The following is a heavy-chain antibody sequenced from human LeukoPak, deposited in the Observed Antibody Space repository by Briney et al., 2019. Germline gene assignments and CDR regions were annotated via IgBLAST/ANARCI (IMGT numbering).Heavy chain of an antibody. CDR2: IKQDGSEK. Sequence: GGSLRLSCVASGFTFSSYWMSWVRQAPGKGLEWVANIKQDGSEKYYVDSVKGRFTISRDNSKNTLYLQMNSLRAEDTAVYYCARGRAPYSSSPYYYYYYMDVWGKGTTVTVSS. CDR1: GFTFSSYW. J-gene: IGHJ6*03. D-gene: IGHD6-6*01. CDR3: ARGRAPYSSSPYYYYYYMDV. V-gene: IGHV3-7*03.